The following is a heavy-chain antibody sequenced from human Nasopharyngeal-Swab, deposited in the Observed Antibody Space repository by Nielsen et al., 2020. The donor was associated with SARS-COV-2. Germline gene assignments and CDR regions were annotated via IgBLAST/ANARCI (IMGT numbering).Heavy chain of an antibody. V-gene: IGHV3-53*01. CDR2: IYSGGST. CDR1: GFTVSSNY. D-gene: IGHD4-17*01. Sequence: GESLKISCAASGFTVSSNYMSWVRQAPGKGLEWVSVIYSGGSTYYADSVKGRFTISRDNSKNTLYLQMNSLRAEDTAVYYCARDVNYGYWGQGTLVTVSS. J-gene: IGHJ4*02. CDR3: ARDVNYGY.